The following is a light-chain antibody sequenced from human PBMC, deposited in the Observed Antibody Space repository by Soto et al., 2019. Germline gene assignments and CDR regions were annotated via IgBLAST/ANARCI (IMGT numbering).Light chain of an antibody. J-gene: IGLJ2*01. CDR2: DTS. CDR1: TGAVTSGHY. V-gene: IGLV7-46*01. Sequence: QAVVTQGPSLTVSPGGTVTLTCGSSTGAVTSGHYPYWFQQKPGQAPRTLIYDTSNKHSWTPARFSGSLLGGKAALTLSGAQPEDEAEYYCLLSYSGARLGVFGGGTKLTVL. CDR3: LLSYSGARLGV.